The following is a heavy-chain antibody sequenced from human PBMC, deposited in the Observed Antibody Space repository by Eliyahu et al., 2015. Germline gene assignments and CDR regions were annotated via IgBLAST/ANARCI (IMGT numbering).Heavy chain of an antibody. V-gene: IGHV1-2*02. CDR2: INPNSGVT. CDR1: GYSFTANY. J-gene: IGHJ6*04. CDR3: VRGRDGI. Sequence: QAQLVQSGAEVKKPGAXVMVSXKASGYSFTANYPHWVRQTPGQGLEWMGWINPNSGVTYYAQKFQGRVTMTRDTSISTAYMELSSLTSDDTAVYYCVRGRDGIWGNGTTVTVSS.